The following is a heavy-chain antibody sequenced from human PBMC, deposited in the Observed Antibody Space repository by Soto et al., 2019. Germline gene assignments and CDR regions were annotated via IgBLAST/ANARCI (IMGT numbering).Heavy chain of an antibody. Sequence: GGSLRLSCAASGFTFSSYGMHWVRQAPGKGLEWVAVISYDGSNKYYADSVKGRFTISRDNSKNTLYLQMNSLRAEDTAVYYCAKEAWSGWYYYYYGMDVWGQGTTVTVSS. D-gene: IGHD3-3*01. CDR3: AKEAWSGWYYYYYGMDV. CDR1: GFTFSSYG. CDR2: ISYDGSNK. V-gene: IGHV3-30*18. J-gene: IGHJ6*02.